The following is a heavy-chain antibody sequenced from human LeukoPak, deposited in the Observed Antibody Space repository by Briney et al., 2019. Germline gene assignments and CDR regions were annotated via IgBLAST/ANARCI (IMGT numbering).Heavy chain of an antibody. D-gene: IGHD5-18*01. CDR1: GYTFTSYA. CDR3: ARGVGYSYGFGY. Sequence: ASVKVSCKASGYTFTSYAMHWVRQAPGQRLEWMGWMNPNSGNTGYAQKFQGRVTMTRNTSISTAYMELSSLRSEDTAVYYCARGVGYSYGFGYWGQGTLVTVSS. V-gene: IGHV1-8*02. J-gene: IGHJ4*02. CDR2: MNPNSGNT.